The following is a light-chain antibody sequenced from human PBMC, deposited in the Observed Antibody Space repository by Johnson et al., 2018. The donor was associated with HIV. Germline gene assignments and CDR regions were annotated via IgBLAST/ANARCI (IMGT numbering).Light chain of an antibody. CDR1: NSNIGNNY. J-gene: IGLJ1*01. V-gene: IGLV1-51*02. CDR2: ENN. CDR3: GTWDSSLSAYV. Sequence: QSVLTQPPSVSAAPGQKVTISCSGSNSNIGNNYVSWFQQLPGTAPKLLIYENNKRPSGIPDRLSGSKSGTSATLGITGLQTGDEADYYCGTWDSSLSAYVFGTGTKVTVL.